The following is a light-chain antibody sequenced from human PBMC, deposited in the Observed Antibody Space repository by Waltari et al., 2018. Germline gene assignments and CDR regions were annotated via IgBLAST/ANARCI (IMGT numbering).Light chain of an antibody. CDR3: AAWDDSLSVYVV. V-gene: IGLV1-47*01. J-gene: IGLJ2*01. CDR1: SSKLGSNY. CDR2: RNN. Sequence: QSVLTQPPSASGTPGQRVTISCSGSSSKLGSNYVYWYQQLPGTAPKLLIYRNNQRPSGVPDRFSGSKSGTSASLAISGLRSEDEADYYCAAWDDSLSVYVVFGGGTKLTVL.